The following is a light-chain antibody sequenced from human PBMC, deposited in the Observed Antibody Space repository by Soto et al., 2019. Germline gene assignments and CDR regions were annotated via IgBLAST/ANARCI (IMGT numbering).Light chain of an antibody. Sequence: ESVLTQSPGTLSLSPGERATLSCRASQTVSSKYLSWYRQKPGQAPRLLIYGASIRATGIPDRFSGSRSGADFTLTINILEPEDSAVYYCQQFDDSPPAFTFGQGTKLEI. CDR2: GAS. CDR3: QQFDDSPPAFT. CDR1: QTVSSKY. J-gene: IGKJ2*01. V-gene: IGKV3-20*01.